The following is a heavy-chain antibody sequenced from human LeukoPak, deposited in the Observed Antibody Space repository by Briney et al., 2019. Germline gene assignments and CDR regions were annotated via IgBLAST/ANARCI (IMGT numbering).Heavy chain of an antibody. CDR3: ARDKDILTGYTGY. V-gene: IGHV1-2*02. J-gene: IGHJ4*02. Sequence: ASVKVSCKASGYTFTGYYMHWVRQAPGQGLEWMGWINPNSGGTNYAQTFQGRVTMTRDTSISTAYMELSRLRSDDTAVYYCARDKDILTGYTGYWGQGTLATVSS. CDR1: GYTFTGYY. CDR2: INPNSGGT. D-gene: IGHD3-9*01.